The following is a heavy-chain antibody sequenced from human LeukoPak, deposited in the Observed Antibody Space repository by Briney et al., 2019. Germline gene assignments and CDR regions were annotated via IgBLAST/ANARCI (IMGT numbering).Heavy chain of an antibody. CDR3: AKDMGPIAAAGSDFQH. D-gene: IGHD6-13*01. J-gene: IGHJ1*01. V-gene: IGHV3-9*01. CDR1: GFTFDDYA. Sequence: GRSLRLSCAASGFTFDDYAMHWVRQAPGKGLEWVSGISWNSGSIGYADSVKGRFTISRDNAKNSLYLQMNSLRAEDTALYYCAKDMGPIAAAGSDFQHWGQGTLVTVSS. CDR2: ISWNSGSI.